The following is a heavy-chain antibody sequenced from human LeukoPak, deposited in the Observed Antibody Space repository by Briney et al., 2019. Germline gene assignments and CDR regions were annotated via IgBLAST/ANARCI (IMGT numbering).Heavy chain of an antibody. CDR3: AKGLYNPAEDFDY. CDR2: IKQDGSEK. CDR1: GFTFSSYW. J-gene: IGHJ4*02. V-gene: IGHV3-7*03. D-gene: IGHD1-1*01. Sequence: PGGSLRLSCTASGFTFSSYWMSWVRQAPGKGLEWVANIKQDGSEKYYVDSVKGRITISRDNSKNTLYLQMNSLRAEDTAVYYCAKGLYNPAEDFDYWGQGTLVTVSS.